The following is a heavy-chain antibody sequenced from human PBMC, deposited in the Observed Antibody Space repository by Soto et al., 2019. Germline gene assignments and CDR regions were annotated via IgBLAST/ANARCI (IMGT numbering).Heavy chain of an antibody. CDR2: IYSGGST. Sequence: GGSLRLSCAASGFTVSSNYMSWVRQAPGKGLEWVSVIYSGGSTYYADSVKGRFTISRDNSKNTLYLQMISLRAEDTAVYYCARGQVYEGHGSGYYYEYWGQGTLVTVAS. CDR1: GFTVSSNY. J-gene: IGHJ4*02. CDR3: ARGQVYEGHGSGYYYEY. V-gene: IGHV3-53*01. D-gene: IGHD3-22*01.